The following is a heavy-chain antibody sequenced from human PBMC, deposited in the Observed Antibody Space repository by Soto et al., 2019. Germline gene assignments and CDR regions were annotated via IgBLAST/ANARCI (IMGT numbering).Heavy chain of an antibody. V-gene: IGHV1-69*01. Sequence: QVQLVQSGAEVKKPGSSVKVSCKASGGTFSSETISWVRQAPGQGLEWVGGIIPLFGTANYAQKFQGRVTITADESTSTLYIELSSRRSDDSAVYYCATELGDNTVSPFVSWGQGTLVTVSS. CDR1: GGTFSSET. CDR2: IIPLFGTA. D-gene: IGHD2-21*01. J-gene: IGHJ4*02. CDR3: ATELGDNTVSPFVS.